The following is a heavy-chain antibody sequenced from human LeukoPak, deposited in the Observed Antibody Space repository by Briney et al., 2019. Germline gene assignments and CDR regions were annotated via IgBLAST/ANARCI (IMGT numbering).Heavy chain of an antibody. CDR3: AAPVSSGWLATLGAFDI. Sequence: SETLSLTCTVSGGSVSSGSYYWSWIRQPPGKGLEWIGYIYYSGSTNYNPSLKSRLTISVDTSKNQFSLKLSSVTAADTAVYYCAAPVSSGWLATLGAFDIWGQGTMVTVSS. CDR1: GGSVSSGSYY. CDR2: IYYSGST. V-gene: IGHV4-61*01. D-gene: IGHD6-19*01. J-gene: IGHJ3*02.